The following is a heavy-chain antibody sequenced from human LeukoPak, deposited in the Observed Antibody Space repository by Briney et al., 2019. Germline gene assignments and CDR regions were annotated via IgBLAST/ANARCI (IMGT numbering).Heavy chain of an antibody. CDR3: ARDYTDAPYYYYMDV. CDR1: GYSFTSYW. Sequence: GESLKISCKGSGYSFTSYWIGWVRQAPGKGLEWVANIKQDGSEKYYVDSVKGRFTISRDNAKNSLYLQMNSLRAEDTAVYYCARDYTDAPYYYYMDVWGKGTTVTISS. D-gene: IGHD3-16*01. J-gene: IGHJ6*03. V-gene: IGHV3-7*01. CDR2: IKQDGSEK.